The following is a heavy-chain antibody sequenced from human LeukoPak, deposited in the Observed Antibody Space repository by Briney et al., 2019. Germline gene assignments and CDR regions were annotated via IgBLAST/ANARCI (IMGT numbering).Heavy chain of an antibody. CDR1: GYTFTSYG. D-gene: IGHD6-13*01. J-gene: IGHJ4*02. CDR3: ARDRAAGADY. CDR2: INPSGGST. V-gene: IGHV1-46*01. Sequence: ASVKVSCKASGYTFTSYGISWVRQAPGQGLEWMGIINPSGGSTSYAQKFQGRVTMTRDTSTSTVYMELSSLRSEDTAVYYCARDRAAGADYWGQGTLVTVSS.